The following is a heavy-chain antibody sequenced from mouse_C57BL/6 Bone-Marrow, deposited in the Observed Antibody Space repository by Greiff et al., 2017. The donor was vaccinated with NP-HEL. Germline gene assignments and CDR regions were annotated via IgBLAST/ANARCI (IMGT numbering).Heavy chain of an antibody. J-gene: IGHJ3*01. Sequence: EVKLVESGGGLVKPGGSLKLSCAASGFTFSDYGMHWVRQAPEKGLEWVAYLSSGSSTIYYADTVKGRFTISRDNAKNTLFLQMTSLRSEDTAMYYCARPGYDGYYTSFAYWGQGTLVTVSA. V-gene: IGHV5-17*01. D-gene: IGHD2-3*01. CDR1: GFTFSDYG. CDR3: ARPGYDGYYTSFAY. CDR2: LSSGSSTI.